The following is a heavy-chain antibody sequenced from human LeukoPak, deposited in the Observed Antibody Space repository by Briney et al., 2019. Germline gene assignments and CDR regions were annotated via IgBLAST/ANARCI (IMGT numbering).Heavy chain of an antibody. V-gene: IGHV1-18*01. Sequence: GASVKVSCKASGYTFTSYGISWVRQAPGQGLEWMGWISAYNGNTNYAQKLQGRVTMTTDTSTSTTYMELRSLRSDDTAVYYCARAPAITGTTNFDYWGQGTLVTVSS. CDR3: ARAPAITGTTNFDY. CDR2: ISAYNGNT. CDR1: GYTFTSYG. J-gene: IGHJ4*02. D-gene: IGHD1-7*01.